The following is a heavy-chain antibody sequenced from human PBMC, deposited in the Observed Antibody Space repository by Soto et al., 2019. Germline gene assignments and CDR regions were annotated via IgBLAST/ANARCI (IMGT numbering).Heavy chain of an antibody. Sequence: SVKVSCKASGGTFSSYAISWVRQAPGQGLEWMGGIIPIFGTANYAQKFQGRVTITADESTSTAYMELSSLRSEDTAVYYCASSEIAAPYYYYGMDVWGQGTTVTVSS. J-gene: IGHJ6*02. CDR3: ASSEIAAPYYYYGMDV. V-gene: IGHV1-69*13. CDR1: GGTFSSYA. D-gene: IGHD6-13*01. CDR2: IIPIFGTA.